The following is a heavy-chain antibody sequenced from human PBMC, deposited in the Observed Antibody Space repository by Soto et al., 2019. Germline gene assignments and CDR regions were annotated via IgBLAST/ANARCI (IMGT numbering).Heavy chain of an antibody. J-gene: IGHJ4*02. Sequence: QVQLQESGPGLVKPSETLSLTCTVSGGSVSGGSYYWSWIRQPPGKALECIGYIYYSGSTNYNPSXKXXVSISIARSETQFPLKLTSVTAADTAVYYCARQVWFGGADYWGQGTLVTVSS. V-gene: IGHV4-61*01. CDR1: GGSVSGGSYY. CDR2: IYYSGST. CDR3: ARQVWFGGADY. D-gene: IGHD3-10*01.